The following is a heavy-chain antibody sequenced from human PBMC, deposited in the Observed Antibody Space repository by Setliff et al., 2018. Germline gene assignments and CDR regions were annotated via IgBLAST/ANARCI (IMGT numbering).Heavy chain of an antibody. CDR3: RYWSGYYNNDY. CDR2: INHSGST. D-gene: IGHD3-3*01. CDR1: GDSFSDYY. V-gene: IGHV4-34*01. Sequence: KPSETLSLTCAVYGDSFSDYYWGWIRQSPGKGLEWIGEINHSGSTNYNPSLKSRLTISVDASTNQFSLKLYSVTAADTAVYYCRYWSGYYNNDYWGQGTLVTVSS. J-gene: IGHJ4*02.